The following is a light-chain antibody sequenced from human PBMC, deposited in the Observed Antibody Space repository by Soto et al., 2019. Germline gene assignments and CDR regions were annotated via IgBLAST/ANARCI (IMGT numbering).Light chain of an antibody. V-gene: IGKV3-15*01. CDR3: QQYKNWPQT. Sequence: VLTQAPDTLSVSPGERATLSCRASQAINNNVAWYQLKDGQVPRLLIYGASTGASDLPARFSGGGSGTEFTLTISRLQSEDFAEYHCQQYKNWPQTFGQGTKVEIK. J-gene: IGKJ1*01. CDR1: QAINNN. CDR2: GAS.